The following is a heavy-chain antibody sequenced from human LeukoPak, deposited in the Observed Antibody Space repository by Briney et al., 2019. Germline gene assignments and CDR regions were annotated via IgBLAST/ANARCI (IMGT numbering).Heavy chain of an antibody. J-gene: IGHJ4*02. CDR1: EFSVGSNY. CDR3: ARGYYGSGNYYLDY. Sequence: GGSLRLSCAASEFSVGSNYMTWVRQAPGKGLEWVSLIYSGGSTFYADSVKGRFTISRDNSKNTLYLQMNSLRAEDTAVYYCARGYYGSGNYYLDYWGQGTLVTVSS. V-gene: IGHV3-53*01. CDR2: IYSGGST. D-gene: IGHD3-10*01.